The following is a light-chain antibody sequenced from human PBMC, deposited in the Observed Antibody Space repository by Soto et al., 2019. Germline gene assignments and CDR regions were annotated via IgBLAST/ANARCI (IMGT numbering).Light chain of an antibody. CDR1: QGISSY. V-gene: IGKV1-9*01. Sequence: DIQMIQSASFLSASEGDRFTMTFRASQGISSYLAWYQQKPGKAPKLLMYAASTLQRGVPSRFSGSGSGTEFTLAISSLQPEDFATYYCQQFNDYPITLGQGTRLAIK. J-gene: IGKJ5*01. CDR3: QQFNDYPIT. CDR2: AAS.